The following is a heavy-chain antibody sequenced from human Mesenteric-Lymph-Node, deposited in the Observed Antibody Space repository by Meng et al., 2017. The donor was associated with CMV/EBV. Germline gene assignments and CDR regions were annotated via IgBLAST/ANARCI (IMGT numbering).Heavy chain of an antibody. CDR2: ISWNGGST. CDR3: ARDVLGYCSSTSCYTVGYYYGMDV. J-gene: IGHJ6*02. D-gene: IGHD2-2*02. V-gene: IGHV3-23*01. CDR1: GFTFSSYA. Sequence: GESLKISCAASGFTFSSYAMAWVRQAPGKGLEWVSLISWNGGSTYYADSVKGRFTISRDNAKNSLYLQMNSLRAEDTAVYYCARDVLGYCSSTSCYTVGYYYGMDVWGQGTTVTVSS.